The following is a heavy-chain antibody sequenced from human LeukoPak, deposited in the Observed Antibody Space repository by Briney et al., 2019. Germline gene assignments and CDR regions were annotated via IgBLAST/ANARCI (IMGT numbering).Heavy chain of an antibody. CDR1: GGSFSGYY. D-gene: IGHD3-22*01. CDR3: ARAGIVVVKYYFDY. Sequence: SETLSLTCAVYGGSFSGYYWSWIRQPPGKGLEWIGEINHSGGTNYNPSLKSRVTISVDTSKNQFSLKLSSVTAADTAVYYCARAGIVVVKYYFDYWGQGTLVTVSS. CDR2: INHSGGT. J-gene: IGHJ4*02. V-gene: IGHV4-34*01.